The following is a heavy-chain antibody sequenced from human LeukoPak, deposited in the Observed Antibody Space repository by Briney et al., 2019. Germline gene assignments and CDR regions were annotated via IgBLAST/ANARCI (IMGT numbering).Heavy chain of an antibody. Sequence: SETLSLTCTVSGDSLSSTSYYWDWIRQPPGKGLEWIGSIYNSGTTYYNPSLKSRVTISVDTSKNQFSLKVSSVTAADTAVYYCASRVYGLGSFNYWGQGTLVTVSS. CDR1: GDSLSSTSYY. CDR3: ASRVYGLGSFNY. V-gene: IGHV4-39*01. J-gene: IGHJ4*01. CDR2: IYNSGTT. D-gene: IGHD3-10*01.